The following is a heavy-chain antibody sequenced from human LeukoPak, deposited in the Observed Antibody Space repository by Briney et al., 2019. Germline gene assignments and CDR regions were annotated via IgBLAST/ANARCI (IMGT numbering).Heavy chain of an antibody. V-gene: IGHV4-59*11. Sequence: PSETLSLTCTVSGGYISSHYWSWIRQPPGKGLEWIGYIYYSGSTNYNPPLKSRVTISVDTSKNQFSLKLSSVPAADTAVYYCARALVDTADAFDIWGQGTMVTVSS. J-gene: IGHJ3*02. D-gene: IGHD5-18*01. CDR3: ARALVDTADAFDI. CDR1: GGYISSHY. CDR2: IYYSGST.